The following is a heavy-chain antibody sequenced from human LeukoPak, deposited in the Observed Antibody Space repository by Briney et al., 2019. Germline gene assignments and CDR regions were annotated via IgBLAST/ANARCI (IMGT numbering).Heavy chain of an antibody. V-gene: IGHV3-30-3*01. CDR1: GFTVSSNY. CDR3: ARSGYSYGRLDY. J-gene: IGHJ4*02. Sequence: GGSLRLSCAASGFTVSSNYMSWVRQAPGKGLEWVAVISYDGSNKYYADSVKGRFTISRDNSKNTLYLQMNSLRAEDTAVYYCARSGYSYGRLDYWGQGTLVTVSS. D-gene: IGHD5-18*01. CDR2: ISYDGSNK.